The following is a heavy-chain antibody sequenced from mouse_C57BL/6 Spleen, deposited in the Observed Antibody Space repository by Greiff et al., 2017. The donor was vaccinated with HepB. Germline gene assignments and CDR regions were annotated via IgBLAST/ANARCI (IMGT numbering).Heavy chain of an antibody. CDR3: ARESTITTVETWFAY. Sequence: EVQRVESGPGLVKPSQSLSLTCSVTGYSITSGYYWNWIRQFPGNKLEWMGYISYDGSNNYNPSLKNRISITRDTSKNQFFLKLNSVTTEDTATYYCARESTITTVETWFAYWGQGTLVTVSA. V-gene: IGHV3-6*01. CDR1: GYSITSGYY. J-gene: IGHJ3*01. CDR2: ISYDGSN. D-gene: IGHD1-1*01.